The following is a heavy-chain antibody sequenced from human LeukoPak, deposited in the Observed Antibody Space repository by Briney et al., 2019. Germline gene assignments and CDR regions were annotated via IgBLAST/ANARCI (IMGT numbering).Heavy chain of an antibody. V-gene: IGHV1-2*06. D-gene: IGHD6-13*01. CDR3: ARGIAAAGHIDY. Sequence: ASVKVSCKASGYTFTGYYMHWVRQAPGQGLEWMGRINLNSGGTNYAQKFQGRATMTRDTSISTAYMELSRLRSDDTAVYYCARGIAAAGHIDYWGQGTLVTVSS. CDR1: GYTFTGYY. CDR2: INLNSGGT. J-gene: IGHJ4*02.